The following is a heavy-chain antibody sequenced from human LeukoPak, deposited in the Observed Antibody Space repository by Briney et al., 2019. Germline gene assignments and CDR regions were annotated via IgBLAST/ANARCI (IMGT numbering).Heavy chain of an antibody. J-gene: IGHJ4*02. CDR1: GGSISSGGYY. CDR2: IYYSGNT. V-gene: IGHV4-31*03. CDR3: ARTDLTEDSEY. D-gene: IGHD1-14*01. Sequence: SETLSLTCTVSGGSISSGGYYWSWIRQRPGKDLEWIGYIYYSGNTYYNPSLKSRVTISVDTSKNQFSLKLSSVTAADTAVYYCARTDLTEDSEYWGLGTLVTVSS.